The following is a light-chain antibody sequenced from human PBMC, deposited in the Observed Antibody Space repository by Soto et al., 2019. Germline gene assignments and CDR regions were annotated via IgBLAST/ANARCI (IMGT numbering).Light chain of an antibody. CDR1: SSDVGGYNY. J-gene: IGLJ2*01. V-gene: IGLV2-14*01. CDR3: SSYTSSSLVV. Sequence: QSVLTQPASVSGSPAQSITISCTGTSSDVGGYNYVSWYQQHPGKAPKLMIYEVSNRPSGVSNRFSGSKSGNTASLTISGLQAEDEADYYCSSYTSSSLVVFGGGTKLTVL. CDR2: EVS.